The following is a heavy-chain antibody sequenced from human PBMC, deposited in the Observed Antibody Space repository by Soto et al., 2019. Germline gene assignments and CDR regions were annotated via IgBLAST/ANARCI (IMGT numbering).Heavy chain of an antibody. CDR3: ARDVETGTRWFDP. CDR2: IIPIFGTA. J-gene: IGHJ5*02. Sequence: QVPLVQSGAEVKKPGSSVNVSCKASGGTFSSYAISWVRQAPGQGLEWMGGIIPIFGTANYAQKFQGRVTITADKSTSTAYMELSSLRSEDTGVYYCARDVETGTRWFDPWGQGTLVTVSS. D-gene: IGHD2-21*02. V-gene: IGHV1-69*06. CDR1: GGTFSSYA.